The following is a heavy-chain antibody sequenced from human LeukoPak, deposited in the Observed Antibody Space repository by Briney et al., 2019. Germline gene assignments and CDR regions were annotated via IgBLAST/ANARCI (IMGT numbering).Heavy chain of an antibody. V-gene: IGHV4-34*01. CDR2: INHSGST. CDR3: ARGLASRAVAGSYRY. Sequence: SETLSLTCAVYGGSFSGYYWSWIRQPPGKGLEWIGEINHSGSTSYNPSLKSRVTISVDTSKNQFSLKLSSVTAADTAVYYCARGLASRAVAGSYRYWGQGTLVTVSS. CDR1: GGSFSGYY. J-gene: IGHJ4*02. D-gene: IGHD6-19*01.